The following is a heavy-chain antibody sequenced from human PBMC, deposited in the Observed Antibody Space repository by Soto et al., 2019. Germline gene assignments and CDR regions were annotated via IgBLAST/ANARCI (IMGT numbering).Heavy chain of an antibody. V-gene: IGHV1-18*01. CDR2: ISAYNGNT. Sequence: ASVKVSCKASGYTFTSYGISWVRQAPGQGLEWMGWISAYNGNTNYAQKLQGRVTMTTDTSTSTAYMELRSLRSDDTAVYYCARDSVWLRXYYDSSGSIGTPGYFDYWGQGTLVTVSS. D-gene: IGHD3-22*01. J-gene: IGHJ4*02. CDR1: GYTFTSYG. CDR3: ARDSVWLRXYYDSSGSIGTPGYFDY.